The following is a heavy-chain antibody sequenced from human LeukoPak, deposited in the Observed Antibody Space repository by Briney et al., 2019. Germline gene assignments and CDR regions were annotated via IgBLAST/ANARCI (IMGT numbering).Heavy chain of an antibody. J-gene: IGHJ4*02. D-gene: IGHD6-25*01. CDR2: IYHSGST. CDR1: GYSISSGYY. V-gene: IGHV4-38-2*02. CDR3: ARAPAAAGADY. Sequence: TSETLSLTCTVSGYSISSGYYWGWIRQPPGKGLEWIGSIYHSGSTYYNPSLKSRVTISVDTSKNQFSLKLSSVTAADTAVYYCARAPAAAGADYWGQGTLVTVSS.